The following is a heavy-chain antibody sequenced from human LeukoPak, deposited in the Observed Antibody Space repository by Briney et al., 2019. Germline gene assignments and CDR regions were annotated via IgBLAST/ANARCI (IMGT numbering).Heavy chain of an antibody. CDR1: GYSISSGYY. Sequence: SETLSLTCTVSGYSISSGYYWGWIRQPPGKGLEWIGSIYHSGSTYYNPSLKSRVTISVDTSKNQFSLKLSSVTAADTAVYYCAGELNFWTPLQYYYYMDVWGKGTTVTVSS. D-gene: IGHD3/OR15-3a*01. CDR2: IYHSGST. CDR3: AGELNFWTPLQYYYYMDV. J-gene: IGHJ6*03. V-gene: IGHV4-38-2*02.